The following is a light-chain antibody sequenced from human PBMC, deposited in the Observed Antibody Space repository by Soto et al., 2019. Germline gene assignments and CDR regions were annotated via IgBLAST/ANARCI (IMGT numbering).Light chain of an antibody. CDR2: AAS. Sequence: EIVLTQSPGTLSLSPGERATLSCRASQSVSSSYLAWYQQKPGQAPRLLIYAASTRATGIPDRFSGSGSGTDFTLTISRLEPEDFAVYYCQQYGPSPGFTFGPGTKVDI. V-gene: IGKV3-20*01. CDR3: QQYGPSPGFT. CDR1: QSVSSSY. J-gene: IGKJ3*01.